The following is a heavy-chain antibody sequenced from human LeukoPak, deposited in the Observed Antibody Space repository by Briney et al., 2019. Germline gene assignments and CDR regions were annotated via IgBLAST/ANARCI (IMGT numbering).Heavy chain of an antibody. CDR3: ARGGDGYTFPYYFDY. CDR2: INTNTGNP. V-gene: IGHV7-4-1*02. D-gene: IGHD5-24*01. Sequence: ASVKLSCKASGYTFTSYAMNWVRHAPGQGLEWMGWINTNTGNPTYAQGFTGRFVFSLDTSVSTAYLQISSLKAEDTAVYYCARGGDGYTFPYYFDYWGQGTLVTVSS. CDR1: GYTFTSYA. J-gene: IGHJ4*02.